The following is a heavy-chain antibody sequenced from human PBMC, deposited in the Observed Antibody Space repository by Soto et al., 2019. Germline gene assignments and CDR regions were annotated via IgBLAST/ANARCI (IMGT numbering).Heavy chain of an antibody. Sequence: ASVKVSCKVSGYTLTELSMHWVRQAPGKRLEWMGGFDPEDGETIYSQKFQGRVTITRDTSASTAYMELSSLRSEDTAVYYCARDTAPSDVWGQGTTVTVSS. D-gene: IGHD4-17*01. V-gene: IGHV1-24*01. CDR1: GYTLTELS. J-gene: IGHJ6*02. CDR2: FDPEDGET. CDR3: ARDTAPSDV.